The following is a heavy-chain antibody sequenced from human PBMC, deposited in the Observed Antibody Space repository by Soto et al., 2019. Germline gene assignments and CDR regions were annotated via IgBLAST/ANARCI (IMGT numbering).Heavy chain of an antibody. Sequence: QVQLAQSGAEVKKPGASVKVSCRASGCTFTDYYIHWLRQAPAQGLEWMGWINPYTGDTQYAQKFQGRATMTRDTSISTTYMELSRLTSDDTALYYCARGPSHGAFDIWGQGTIITVSS. CDR3: ARGPSHGAFDI. CDR1: GCTFTDYY. J-gene: IGHJ3*02. CDR2: INPYTGDT. V-gene: IGHV1-2*02.